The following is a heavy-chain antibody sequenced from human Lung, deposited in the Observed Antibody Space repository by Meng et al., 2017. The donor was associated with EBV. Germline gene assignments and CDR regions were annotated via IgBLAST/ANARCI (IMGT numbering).Heavy chain of an antibody. V-gene: IGHV4-31*01. CDR2: IYYSGST. Sequence: QVQPQGAAPRLVAPSQTLSPICTVPGASISAAYNVWTWIRQRPGRGLGWIGYIYYSGSTYYNPSLKSLVTISVDTSKNQFSLKLSSVTAADTAVYYCARVVAGRYNWFDPWGQGTLVTVSS. D-gene: IGHD6-6*01. CDR3: ARVVAGRYNWFDP. J-gene: IGHJ5*02. CDR1: GASISAAYNV.